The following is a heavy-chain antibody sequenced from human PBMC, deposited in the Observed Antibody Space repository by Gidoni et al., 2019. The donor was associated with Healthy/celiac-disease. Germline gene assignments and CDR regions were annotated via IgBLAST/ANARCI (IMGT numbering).Heavy chain of an antibody. CDR3: ASIMVATISDYYYYMDV. CDR1: GGSLSRGDYY. V-gene: IGHV4-30-4*01. CDR2: IYYSGST. J-gene: IGHJ6*03. Sequence: QVQLQESGPGLVKPSQTLSLTCTVSGGSLSRGDYYWSWIRQPPGKGLEWIGYIYYSGSTYYNPSLKSRVTISVDTSKNQFSLKLSSVTAADTAVYYCASIMVATISDYYYYMDVWGKGTTVTVSS. D-gene: IGHD5-12*01.